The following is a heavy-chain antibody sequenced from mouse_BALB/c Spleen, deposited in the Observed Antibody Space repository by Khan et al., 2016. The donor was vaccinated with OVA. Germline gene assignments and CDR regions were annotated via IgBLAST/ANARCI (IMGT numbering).Heavy chain of an antibody. V-gene: IGHV5-6*01. CDR1: GFTFSTYG. Sequence: EVELVESGGDLVKPGGSLKLSCAASGFTFSTYGMSRVRQTPDKRLEWVATVSTGGGYTYYPDSVKGRFTISRDNAKNTLYLQMSGLKSEDTAIFYCTRLAYYYDSEGFAYWGQGTLVTVSA. D-gene: IGHD1-1*01. J-gene: IGHJ3*01. CDR3: TRLAYYYDSEGFAY. CDR2: VSTGGGYT.